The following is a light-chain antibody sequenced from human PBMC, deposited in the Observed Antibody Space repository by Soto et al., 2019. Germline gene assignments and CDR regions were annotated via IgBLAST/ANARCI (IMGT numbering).Light chain of an antibody. Sequence: DIVMTQSPGTLSVSPGGTATPSVRASQNVYTNLAWYQQKPGQAPRLVLYGASTRATGVPARFSGSGSGTEFTLTISSLQSEDFAVYYCQQYNRWPPYTFGQGTKVDIK. CDR2: GAS. V-gene: IGKV3-15*01. CDR1: QNVYTN. J-gene: IGKJ2*01. CDR3: QQYNRWPPYT.